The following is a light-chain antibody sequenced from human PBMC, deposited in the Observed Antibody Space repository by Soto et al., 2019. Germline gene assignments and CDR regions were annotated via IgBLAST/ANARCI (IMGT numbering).Light chain of an antibody. V-gene: IGLV6-57*02. CDR3: QSHDSTNVV. CDR2: EDD. Sequence: NFMPTQPHSVSASPGKTVTISCTGSGGSIATNYVQWHQQRPGSAPTTVIYEDDKRPSGVPDRFSGSIDRSSNSASLIISGLKTEDEADYYCQSHDSTNVVFGRGTKLTVL. J-gene: IGLJ2*01. CDR1: GGSIATNY.